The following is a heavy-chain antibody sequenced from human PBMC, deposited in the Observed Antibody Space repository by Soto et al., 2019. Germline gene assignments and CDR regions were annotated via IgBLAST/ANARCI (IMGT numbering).Heavy chain of an antibody. CDR3: ATVFEH. CDR2: VDSAGSGT. J-gene: IGHJ4*02. Sequence: PGGSLRLSCVASGINFSGFWMHWVRQVPGKGLEWVARVDSAGSGTSYADFVKGRFTVSRDNAKNTVSLQMDSLRVGDTAVYYCATVFEHWGQGT. CDR1: GINFSGFW. V-gene: IGHV3-74*01.